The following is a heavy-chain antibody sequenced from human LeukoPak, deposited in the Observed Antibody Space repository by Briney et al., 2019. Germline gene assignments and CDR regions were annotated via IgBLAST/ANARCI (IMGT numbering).Heavy chain of an antibody. D-gene: IGHD5-12*01. CDR2: IPYDGSNN. CDR1: GFTLNTYG. CDR3: AKDQGAYDTEYYFDY. J-gene: IGHJ4*02. Sequence: GRSLRLSCAASGFTLNTYGMHWVRQAPGKGLEWVAIIPYDGSNNYYADSVKGRFTISRDNSKNTLYLQMNSLRGEDTAVYYCAKDQGAYDTEYYFDYWGQGTLVTVSS. V-gene: IGHV3-30*18.